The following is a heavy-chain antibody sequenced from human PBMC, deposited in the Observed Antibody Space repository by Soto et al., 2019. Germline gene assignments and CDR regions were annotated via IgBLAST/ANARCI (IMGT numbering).Heavy chain of an antibody. CDR2: IFANGHT. CDR1: GGSISEKY. Sequence: LSLTCIVSGGSISEKYWNWVRQPPGKGLEWIGLIFANGHTDYNPSLKSRVTMSVDASKNQSSLRLTSMTAADTAVYYCVASLAASGLNWLDPWGRGTLVTVSS. CDR3: VASLAASGLNWLDP. D-gene: IGHD6-13*01. J-gene: IGHJ5*02. V-gene: IGHV4-4*07.